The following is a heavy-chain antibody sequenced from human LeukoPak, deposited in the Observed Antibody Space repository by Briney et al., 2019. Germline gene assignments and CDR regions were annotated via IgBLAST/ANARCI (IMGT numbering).Heavy chain of an antibody. CDR2: ISGSGGST. Sequence: PGGSLRLSCAASGVTFSSYAMSWVRQAPGKGLEWVSAISGSGGSTYYADSVKGRFTISRDNSKNTLYLQMNSLRAEDTAVYYCAKGGGVPAATMIYYFDYWGQGTLVTVSS. CDR1: GVTFSSYA. J-gene: IGHJ4*02. CDR3: AKGGGVPAATMIYYFDY. V-gene: IGHV3-23*01. D-gene: IGHD2-2*01.